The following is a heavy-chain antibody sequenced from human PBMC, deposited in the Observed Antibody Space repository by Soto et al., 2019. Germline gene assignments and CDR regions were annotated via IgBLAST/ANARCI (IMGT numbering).Heavy chain of an antibody. D-gene: IGHD2-2*02. CDR2: IYHSGST. J-gene: IGHJ5*02. V-gene: IGHV4-30-2*01. CDR1: GGSISSGGYS. Sequence: PSETLSLTCTVSGGSISSGGYSWSWIRQPPGKGLEWIGYIYHSGSTYYNPSLKSRVTISVDRSKNQFSLKLSSVTAADTAVYYCARVLSINWFDPWGQGTLVTVSS. CDR3: ARVLSINWFDP.